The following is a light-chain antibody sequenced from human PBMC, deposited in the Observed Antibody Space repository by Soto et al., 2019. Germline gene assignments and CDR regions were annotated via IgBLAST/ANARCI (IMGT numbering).Light chain of an antibody. CDR1: NIGSKS. Sequence: SYELTQPPSVSVAPGKTASITCGGNNIGSKSVQWYQQKPGQAPVLVLYSDSDRPSGIPERFSGSNSGNTASLTISRVEAGDEADYYCQVWDSTGDHRGVFGTGTKLTAL. CDR3: QVWDSTGDHRGV. V-gene: IGLV3-21*04. J-gene: IGLJ1*01. CDR2: SDS.